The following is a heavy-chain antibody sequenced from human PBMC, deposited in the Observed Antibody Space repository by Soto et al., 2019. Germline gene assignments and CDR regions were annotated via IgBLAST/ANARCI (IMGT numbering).Heavy chain of an antibody. D-gene: IGHD6-19*01. CDR3: GRGGAVAGTE. Sequence: QVQLVQSGAEVEKPGASVKVSCKASGYTFTAYYVHWVRQAPGQGLEWMGWINPNSGVTNYAHKFQGRVTMTRDTYISTAYMELSRLRSDDTAVYYCGRGGAVAGTEWGQGTLVTVSS. V-gene: IGHV1-2*02. J-gene: IGHJ4*02. CDR1: GYTFTAYY. CDR2: INPNSGVT.